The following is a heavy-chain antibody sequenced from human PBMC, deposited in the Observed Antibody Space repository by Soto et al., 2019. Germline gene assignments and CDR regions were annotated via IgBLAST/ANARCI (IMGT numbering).Heavy chain of an antibody. D-gene: IGHD4-17*01. Sequence: PGGSLRLSCAASGFTFSSYGMHWVRQAPGKGLEWVAVIWYDGSNKYYADSVKGRFTISRDNSKNTLYLQMNSLRAEDTAVYYCARDLENGDYGMDVWGQGTTVTVSS. V-gene: IGHV3-33*01. J-gene: IGHJ6*02. CDR3: ARDLENGDYGMDV. CDR1: GFTFSSYG. CDR2: IWYDGSNK.